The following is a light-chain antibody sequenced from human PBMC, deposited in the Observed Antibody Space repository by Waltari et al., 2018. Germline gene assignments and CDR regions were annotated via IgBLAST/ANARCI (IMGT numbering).Light chain of an antibody. V-gene: IGLV1-40*01. J-gene: IGLJ2*01. Sequence: QSVLTQPPSVSGAPGQRVTISCTGSSSNIGAGYDVHWYKQFPGTAPKLPLYHNHGPPSGAPARFSGAKSGASASLAINGLQADDAADYYCQSYDTSLSGAVFGGGTKLTVL. CDR1: SSNIGAGYD. CDR3: QSYDTSLSGAV. CDR2: HNH.